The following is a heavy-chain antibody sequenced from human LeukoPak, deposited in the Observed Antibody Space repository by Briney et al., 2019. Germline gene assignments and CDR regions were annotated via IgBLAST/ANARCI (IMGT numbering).Heavy chain of an antibody. J-gene: IGHJ4*02. CDR1: GFTFSDYY. CDR2: ISSSSSYT. Sequence: GGSLRLSCAASGFTFSDYYMSWIHQPPGKGLEWVSYISSSSSYTNYADSVKGRFTISRDNAKNSLYLQMNSLRAEDTAVYYCARASSSGWHFDYWGQGTLVTVSS. V-gene: IGHV3-11*05. D-gene: IGHD6-19*01. CDR3: ARASSSGWHFDY.